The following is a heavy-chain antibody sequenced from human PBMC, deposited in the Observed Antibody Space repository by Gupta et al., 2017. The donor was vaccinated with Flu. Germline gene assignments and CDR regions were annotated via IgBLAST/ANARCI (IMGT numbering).Heavy chain of an antibody. Sequence: SSSYYWGWIRQTPGKGLEWIGSTYYRGTTFYNPSLKSRLTISVDTSKNQFSLKVSSVSAADTAVYYCARGRILPAADSWGQGTLVTVSA. CDR3: ARGRILPAADS. CDR1: SSSYY. V-gene: IGHV4-39*01. D-gene: IGHD2-2*01. J-gene: IGHJ4*02. CDR2: TYYRGTT.